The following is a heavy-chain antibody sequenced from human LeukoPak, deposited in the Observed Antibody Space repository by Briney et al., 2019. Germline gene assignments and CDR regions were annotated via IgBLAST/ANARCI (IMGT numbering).Heavy chain of an antibody. CDR2: IIPILGIA. CDR1: GGTFSSYA. D-gene: IGHD6-13*01. Sequence: GSSVKVSCKASGGTFSSYAISWVRQAPGQGLEWMGRIIPILGIANYAQKFQGRVTITADKSTSTAYMELSSLRSEDTAVYYCARDLAGNIAAKGWDAFDIWGQGTMVTVSS. V-gene: IGHV1-69*04. CDR3: ARDLAGNIAAKGWDAFDI. J-gene: IGHJ3*02.